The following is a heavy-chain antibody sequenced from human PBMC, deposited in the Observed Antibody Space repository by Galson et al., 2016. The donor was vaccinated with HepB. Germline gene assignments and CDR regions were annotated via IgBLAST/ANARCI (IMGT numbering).Heavy chain of an antibody. CDR3: AGAVNGDFRWGV. D-gene: IGHD4-17*01. CDR1: GYTFTSYW. Sequence: QSGAEVKKPGESLKISCKGSGYTFTSYWIGWVRQMPGKGLEWMGIIYPGDSDTKYSPSFQGQVSISADKSISTAYMRWSSLQASDTAIYYCAGAVNGDFRWGVWGQGTTVTVSS. J-gene: IGHJ6*02. CDR2: IYPGDSDT. V-gene: IGHV5-51*01.